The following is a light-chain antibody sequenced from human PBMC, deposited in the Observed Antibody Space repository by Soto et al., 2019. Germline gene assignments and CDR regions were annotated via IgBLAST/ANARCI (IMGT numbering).Light chain of an antibody. V-gene: IGKV2-24*01. J-gene: IGKJ2*01. CDR2: KVS. CDR1: QSLVHSDGNTY. CDR3: MQATQFPHYT. Sequence: DIVMTQTPLSSPVTRGQPASISCRSSQSLVHSDGNTYLSWLHQRPGQPPRLLIYKVSHRLSGVPDRFSGSGAGTHFTLKIRRVEAEDVGVYYCMQATQFPHYTFGQGTKLEIK.